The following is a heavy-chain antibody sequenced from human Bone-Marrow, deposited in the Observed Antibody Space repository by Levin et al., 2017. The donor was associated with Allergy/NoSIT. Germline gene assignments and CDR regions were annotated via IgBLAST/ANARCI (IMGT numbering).Heavy chain of an antibody. CDR3: AKAPQWPHLYNWFDP. V-gene: IGHV3-23*01. CDR2: ISGSGGST. Sequence: GGSLRLSCAASGFTFSSYAMSWVRQAPGKGLEWVSAISGSGGSTYYADSVKGRFTISRDNSKNTLYLQMNSLRAEDTAVYYCAKAPQWPHLYNWFDPWGQGTLVTVSS. CDR1: GFTFSSYA. D-gene: IGHD6-19*01. J-gene: IGHJ5*02.